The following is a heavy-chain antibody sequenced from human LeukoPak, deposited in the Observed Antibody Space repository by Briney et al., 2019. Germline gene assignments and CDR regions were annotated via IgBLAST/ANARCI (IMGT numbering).Heavy chain of an antibody. Sequence: ASVKVSCKASGYTFTSYAMHWVRQAPGQRLEWMGWINAGNGNTKYSQKFQGRVTITRDTSASTAYMELSSLRSEDTAVYYCARGPNYYDSSGYFFYWGQGTLVTVSS. CDR1: GYTFTSYA. CDR3: ARGPNYYDSSGYFFY. D-gene: IGHD3-22*01. J-gene: IGHJ4*02. V-gene: IGHV1-3*01. CDR2: INAGNGNT.